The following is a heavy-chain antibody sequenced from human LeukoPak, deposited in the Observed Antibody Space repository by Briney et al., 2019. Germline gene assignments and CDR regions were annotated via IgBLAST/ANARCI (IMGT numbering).Heavy chain of an antibody. D-gene: IGHD5-18*01. J-gene: IGHJ3*02. CDR1: GGSFSGYY. Sequence: SETLSLTCAVYGGSFSGYYWSWLRQPPGKGLEWIGEINHSGSTNYNPSLKSRVTISADTSKNQFSLKLSSVTAADTAVYYCASVRVRGYSYGRRDAFDIWGQGTMVTVSS. V-gene: IGHV4-34*01. CDR3: ASVRVRGYSYGRRDAFDI. CDR2: INHSGST.